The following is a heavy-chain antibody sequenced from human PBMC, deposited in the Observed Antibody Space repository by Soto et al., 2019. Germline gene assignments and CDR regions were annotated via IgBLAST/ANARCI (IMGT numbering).Heavy chain of an antibody. CDR1: GGIFSSYA. J-gene: IGHJ4*02. CDR3: ARVGGVGAPPGADF. Sequence: QVQLVQSGAEVKKPGSSVKVSCKASGGIFSSYAISWLRQAPGQGLEWMGAVIPILGQAYYAQNFQDRVMITADESTRTAYMDLISLRSDDTAVYFCARVGGVGAPPGADFWGQGTLVTVSS. CDR2: VIPILGQA. D-gene: IGHD1-26*01. V-gene: IGHV1-69*01.